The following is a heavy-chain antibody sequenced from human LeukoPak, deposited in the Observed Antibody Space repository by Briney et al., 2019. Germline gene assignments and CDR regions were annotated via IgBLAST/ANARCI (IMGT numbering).Heavy chain of an antibody. D-gene: IGHD6-6*01. V-gene: IGHV6-1*01. CDR1: GDSVSSYDAT. CDR2: TYYRSKWGN. Sequence: SQTLSLTCAISGDSVSSYDATWNWIRQSPSRGLEWLGRTYYRSKWGNDYAVSVKSRITINPDTSKNQFSLHLNSVTPEDTAVYYCARVSSRAFDVWGQGAVVTVSP. CDR3: ARVSSRAFDV. J-gene: IGHJ3*01.